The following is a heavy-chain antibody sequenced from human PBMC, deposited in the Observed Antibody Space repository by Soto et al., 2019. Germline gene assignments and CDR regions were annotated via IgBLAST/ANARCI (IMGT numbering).Heavy chain of an antibody. CDR1: GFTFSGSA. CDR3: AKRARSDCYSSADY. V-gene: IGHV3-73*01. Sequence: PPGGSLRLSCAASGFTFSGSAMHWVRQASGKGLEWVGRIGSKANNYATAYAASVKGRFTISRDNSKNTLYLQMNSLRAEDTAVYYCAKRARSDCYSSADYWGQGTLVNVSS. D-gene: IGHD2-21*02. CDR2: IGSKANNYAT. J-gene: IGHJ4*02.